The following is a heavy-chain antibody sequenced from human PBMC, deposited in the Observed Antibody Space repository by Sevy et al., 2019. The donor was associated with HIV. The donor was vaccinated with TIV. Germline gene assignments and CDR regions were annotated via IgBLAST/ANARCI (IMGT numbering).Heavy chain of an antibody. V-gene: IGHV4-39*01. D-gene: IGHD3-22*01. CDR2: IYYSGST. CDR1: GGSISSSSYY. CDR3: ARHQDYYDSSGYYNYYYGMDV. Sequence: SETLSLTCTVSGGSISSSSYYWGWIRQPPGKGLEWIGSIYYSGSTYYNPSLKSRVTISVDTSKNQFSLKLSSVTAADTAVDYCARHQDYYDSSGYYNYYYGMDVWGQGTTVTVSS. J-gene: IGHJ6*02.